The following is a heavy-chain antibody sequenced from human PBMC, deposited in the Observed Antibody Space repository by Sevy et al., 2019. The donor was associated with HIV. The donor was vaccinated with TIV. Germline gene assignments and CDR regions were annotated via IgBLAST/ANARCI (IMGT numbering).Heavy chain of an antibody. V-gene: IGHV1-8*01. CDR3: AGGLLFTGATDY. CDR2: MNPNSGNT. D-gene: IGHD1-26*01. Sequence: ASVKVSCKASGYTFTSYDINWVRQATGQGLEWMGWMNPNSGNTGYAQKFQGRVTMTRNTSISTAYMELSSLRSEDTAVYYCAGGLLFTGATDYWGQGTLVTVSS. CDR1: GYTFTSYD. J-gene: IGHJ4*02.